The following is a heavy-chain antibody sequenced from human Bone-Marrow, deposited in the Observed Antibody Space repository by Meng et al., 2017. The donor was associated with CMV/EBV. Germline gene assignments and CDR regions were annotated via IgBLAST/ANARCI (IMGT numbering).Heavy chain of an antibody. CDR2: LSVYNGNT. V-gene: IGHV1-18*01. D-gene: IGHD6-6*01. CDR1: GYIFNTYG. Sequence: SGYIFNTYGISWVRQAPGQGLEWMGWLSVYNGNTKYAQTVQGRVTMTTDTSTSTVYMELTSLRSDDTAVYYCARDKIAVRPGWFDPWGQGTLVTVSS. J-gene: IGHJ5*02. CDR3: ARDKIAVRPGWFDP.